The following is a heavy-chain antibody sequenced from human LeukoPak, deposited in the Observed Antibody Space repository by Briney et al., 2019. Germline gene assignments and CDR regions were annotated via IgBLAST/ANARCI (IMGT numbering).Heavy chain of an antibody. V-gene: IGHV3-74*01. D-gene: IGHD1-26*01. J-gene: IGHJ4*02. CDR3: ARATGSYYSLGY. CDR2: INSDGSST. Sequence: GGSLRLSCAASGFTFRSYWMHWVRPAAGKEVVWVSRINSDGSSTSYAASVKGRFTVSRDNAKNTLYPQMNSLRAEDTAVYYCARATGSYYSLGYWGQGTLVTVSS. CDR1: GFTFRSYW.